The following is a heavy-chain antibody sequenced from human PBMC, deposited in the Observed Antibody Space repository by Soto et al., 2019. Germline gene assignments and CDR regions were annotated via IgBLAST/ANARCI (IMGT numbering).Heavy chain of an antibody. CDR2: ISAYNGNT. Sequence: ASVKVSCKASGYTFTSYGISWVRQAPRQGLERMGWISAYNGNTKYAQKFQGRVTMTTDTSTSTAYMEVRSLRSDDTVVYYCARDAAAGLNDYWGQGTLVTVSS. CDR1: GYTFTSYG. D-gene: IGHD6-13*01. J-gene: IGHJ4*02. V-gene: IGHV1-18*01. CDR3: ARDAAAGLNDY.